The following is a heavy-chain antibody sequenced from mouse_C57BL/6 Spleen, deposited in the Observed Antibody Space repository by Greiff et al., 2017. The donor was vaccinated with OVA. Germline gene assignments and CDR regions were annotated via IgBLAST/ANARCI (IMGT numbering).Heavy chain of an antibody. D-gene: IGHD1-3*01. V-gene: IGHV1-54*01. Sequence: QVHVKQSGAELVRPGTSVKVSCKASGYAFTNYLIEWVKQRPGQGLEWIGVINPGSGGTNYNEKFKGKATLTADKSSSTAYMQLSSLTTEDSSVYFCARSLKLVHYDYWGQCTTLTFAS. J-gene: IGHJ2*01. CDR1: GYAFTNYL. CDR3: ARSLKLVHYDY. CDR2: INPGSGGT.